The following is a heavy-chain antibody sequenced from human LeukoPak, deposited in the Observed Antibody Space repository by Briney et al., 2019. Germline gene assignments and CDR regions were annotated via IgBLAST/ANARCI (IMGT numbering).Heavy chain of an antibody. D-gene: IGHD3-3*01. Sequence: PSETLSLTCTVSGGSISSYYWSWIRQPPGKGLEWIGYIYYSGSTNYNPSLKSRVTISVDTSKNQFSLKLSSVTAADTAVYYCARTYSDFWSGLNYMDVWGKGTTVTVSS. CDR1: GGSISSYY. J-gene: IGHJ6*03. CDR2: IYYSGST. V-gene: IGHV4-59*01. CDR3: ARTYSDFWSGLNYMDV.